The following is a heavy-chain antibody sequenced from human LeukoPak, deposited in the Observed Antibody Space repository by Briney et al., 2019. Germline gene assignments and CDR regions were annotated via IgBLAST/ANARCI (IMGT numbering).Heavy chain of an antibody. Sequence: SETLSLTCTVSGGSISSYYWSWIRQPPGKGLEWIGYIYYSGSTNYNPSLKSRVTISVDTSKNQFSLKLSSVTAADTAVYYCARAIVATTYYFDYWGQGTLATVSS. CDR2: IYYSGST. CDR3: ARAIVATTYYFDY. J-gene: IGHJ4*02. V-gene: IGHV4-59*01. D-gene: IGHD5-12*01. CDR1: GGSISSYY.